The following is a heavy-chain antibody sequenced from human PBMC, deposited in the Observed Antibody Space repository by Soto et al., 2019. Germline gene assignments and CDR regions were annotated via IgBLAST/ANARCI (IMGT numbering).Heavy chain of an antibody. CDR1: GGSISSSSYY. CDR2: IYYSGST. Sequence: QLQLQELGPGLVKPSETLSLTCTVSGGSISSSSYYWGWIRQPPGKGLEWIGSIYYSGSTYYNPSLKSRVTISVDTSKNQFSLKLSSVTAADTAVYYCARRGYDILTGYPASGYYYYMDVWGKGTTVTVSS. V-gene: IGHV4-39*01. J-gene: IGHJ6*03. D-gene: IGHD3-9*01. CDR3: ARRGYDILTGYPASGYYYYMDV.